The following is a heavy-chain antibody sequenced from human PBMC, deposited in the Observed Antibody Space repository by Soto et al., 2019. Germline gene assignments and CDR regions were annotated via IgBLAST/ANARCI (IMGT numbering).Heavy chain of an antibody. Sequence: QVQLQESGPGLVKPSETLSLTCTVSGGSISSYYWSWIRQPPGKGLEWIGYIYYSGSTNYNPSLTRRVTASVATAKHPFSLQLPSVTAADTAVYYFARLGAWLVHYSGQGALVTVSS. CDR3: ARLGAWLVHY. J-gene: IGHJ4*02. D-gene: IGHD3-16*01. CDR2: IYYSGST. V-gene: IGHV4-59*08. CDR1: GGSISSYY.